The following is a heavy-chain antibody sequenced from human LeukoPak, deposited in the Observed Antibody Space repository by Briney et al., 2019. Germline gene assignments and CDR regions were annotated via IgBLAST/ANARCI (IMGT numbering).Heavy chain of an antibody. D-gene: IGHD4-17*01. CDR1: GGTFRSYA. CDR2: IIPIFGTA. CDR3: ARADYGESNWFDP. Sequence: SVKVSCKASGGTFRSYAISWGRQAPGQGLGWMGRIIPIFGTANYAQKVQGRVTVTADESTSIAYMELSSLRSEDTAVYYCARADYGESNWFDPWGQGTLVTVSS. V-gene: IGHV1-69*13. J-gene: IGHJ5*02.